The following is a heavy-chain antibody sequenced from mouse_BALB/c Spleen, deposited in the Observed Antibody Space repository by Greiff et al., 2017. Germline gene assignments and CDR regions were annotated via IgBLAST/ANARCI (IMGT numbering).Heavy chain of an antibody. CDR1: GFNIKDYY. J-gene: IGHJ4*01. V-gene: IGHV14-1*02. Sequence: VQLKQSGAELVRPGALVKLSCKASGFNIKDYYMHWVKQRPEQGLEWIGWIDPENGNTIYDPKFQGKASITADTSSNTAYLQLSSLTSEDTAVYYCASLYAMDDWGQGTSVTVSS. CDR2: IDPENGNT. CDR3: ASLYAMDD.